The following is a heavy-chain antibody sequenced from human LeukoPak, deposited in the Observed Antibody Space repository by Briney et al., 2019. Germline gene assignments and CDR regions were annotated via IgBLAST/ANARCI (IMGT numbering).Heavy chain of an antibody. D-gene: IGHD4-17*01. Sequence: SETLSLTCTVSGGSISGSNYYWGWVRLSPEKGLEWIGSIIYSGTTHYDPSLRSRATISVDTSKSQFSLRLTSVTAADTAVYYCARDFGDHRIDYWGQGTLVTVSS. CDR3: ARDFGDHRIDY. CDR2: IIYSGTT. V-gene: IGHV4-39*01. J-gene: IGHJ4*02. CDR1: GGSISGSNYY.